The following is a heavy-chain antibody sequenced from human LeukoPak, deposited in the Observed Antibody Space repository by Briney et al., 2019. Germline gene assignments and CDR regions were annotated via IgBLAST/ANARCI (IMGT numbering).Heavy chain of an antibody. CDR1: GYTFTSYA. CDR3: ARSQWLVPPPYYYYGMDV. J-gene: IGHJ6*02. V-gene: IGHV1-3*01. D-gene: IGHD6-19*01. CDR2: INAGNGNT. Sequence: GASVKVSCKASGYTFTSYAMHWVRQAPGQRLEWMGWINAGNGNTKYSQKFQGRVTITRDTSASTAYMELSSLRSEDTAVYYCARSQWLVPPPYYYYGMDVWGQGTTVTVSS.